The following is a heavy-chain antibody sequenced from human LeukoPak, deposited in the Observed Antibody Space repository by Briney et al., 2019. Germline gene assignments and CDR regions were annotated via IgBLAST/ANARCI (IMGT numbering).Heavy chain of an antibody. J-gene: IGHJ5*02. CDR3: ARWLETYYYDSSGSHPEGYWFDP. CDR1: GGSISSGGYS. V-gene: IGHV4-30-2*03. Sequence: PSETLSLTCAVSGGSISSGGYSWSWIRQPPGKGLEWIGSIYYSGSTYYNPSLKSRVTISVDTSKNQFSLKLSSVTAADTAVYYCARWLETYYYDSSGSHPEGYWFDPWGQGTLVTVSS. D-gene: IGHD3-22*01. CDR2: IYYSGST.